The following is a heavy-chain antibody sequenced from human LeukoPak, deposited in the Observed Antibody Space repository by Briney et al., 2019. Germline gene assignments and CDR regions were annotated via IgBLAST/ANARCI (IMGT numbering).Heavy chain of an antibody. D-gene: IGHD2-8*01. CDR1: GFSFSSYG. CDR3: ARSTNGPDY. V-gene: IGHV3-74*01. Sequence: GGSLRLSCAASGFSFSSYGMHWVRQAPGKGLVWVSRINSDGSRTSYADSVKGRFTISRDDAKNTLYLQMNILRAEDTAVYCCARSTNGPDYWGQGTLVTVSS. J-gene: IGHJ4*02. CDR2: INSDGSRT.